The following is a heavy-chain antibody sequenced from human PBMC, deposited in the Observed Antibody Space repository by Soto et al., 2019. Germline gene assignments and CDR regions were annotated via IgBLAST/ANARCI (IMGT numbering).Heavy chain of an antibody. V-gene: IGHV3-33*01. CDR3: ARDHSSGWTLDY. CDR2: IWYDGSTT. CDR1: GFTFSSHG. Sequence: QVQLVESGGGVVQPGRSLRLSCAVSGFTFSSHGMHWVRQAPGKGLEWVAIIWYDGSTTSYADSVKGRFTISRDNSKNTLCLQMNSLRADDTAVYYCARDHSSGWTLDYWGQGTLVSVSS. J-gene: IGHJ4*02. D-gene: IGHD6-19*01.